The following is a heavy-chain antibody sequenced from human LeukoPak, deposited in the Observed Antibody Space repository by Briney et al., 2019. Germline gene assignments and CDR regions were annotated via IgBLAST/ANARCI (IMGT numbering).Heavy chain of an antibody. Sequence: GGSLRLSCAASGFTFSGYWMSWVRQAPGKELEWVANIQQNGSETYAADSVRGRFTISRDNANNTLYLQMNSLRDEDTAVYYCARWATSIDLWSQGVLVTVSS. CDR1: GFTFSGYW. CDR3: ARWATSIDL. D-gene: IGHD6-6*01. V-gene: IGHV3-7*01. CDR2: IQQNGSET. J-gene: IGHJ4*02.